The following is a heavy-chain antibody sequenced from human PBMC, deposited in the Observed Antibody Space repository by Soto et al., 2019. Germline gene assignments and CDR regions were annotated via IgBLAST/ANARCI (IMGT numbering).Heavy chain of an antibody. J-gene: IGHJ4*02. CDR3: VKDRWVDY. Sequence: GGSLRLSYSVSGFTFNDYAMHWVRQAPGKGLEYVASISSKGIPTYYADSVRGRFTISMDNSKTSLYLQMSSLRPEDTAVYYCVKDRWVDYWGQGTLVTVSS. CDR2: ISSKGIPT. D-gene: IGHD1-26*01. CDR1: GFTFNDYA. V-gene: IGHV3-64D*08.